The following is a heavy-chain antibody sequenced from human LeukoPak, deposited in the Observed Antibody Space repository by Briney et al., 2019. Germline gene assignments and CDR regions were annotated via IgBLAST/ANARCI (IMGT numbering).Heavy chain of an antibody. Sequence: SETLSLTCTVSGGSISSSSYYWGWIRQPPGKGLEWIGSIYYSGSTYYNPSLKSRVTISVDTSKNQFSLKLSSVTAADTAVYYCARMTVAGDNYFDYWGQGTLVTVSS. J-gene: IGHJ4*02. D-gene: IGHD6-19*01. CDR1: GGSISSSSYY. CDR2: IYYSGST. CDR3: ARMTVAGDNYFDY. V-gene: IGHV4-39*07.